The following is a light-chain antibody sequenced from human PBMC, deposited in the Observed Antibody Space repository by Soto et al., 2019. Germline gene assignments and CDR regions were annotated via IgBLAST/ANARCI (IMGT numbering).Light chain of an antibody. CDR1: QPIGSS. Sequence: ETVLTQSPATLSLSPGERATLSCRASQPIGSSLTWYQKTPGQPPRLLIYKTSNRATGIPDRFSGGGSGTDFTLSISSLEPEDFAIYYCQQRATWPYTFGQGTNLEI. J-gene: IGKJ2*01. CDR3: QQRATWPYT. CDR2: KTS. V-gene: IGKV3-11*01.